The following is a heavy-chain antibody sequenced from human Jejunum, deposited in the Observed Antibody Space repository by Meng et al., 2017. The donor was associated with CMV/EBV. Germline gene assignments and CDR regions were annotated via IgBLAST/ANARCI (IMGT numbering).Heavy chain of an antibody. J-gene: IGHJ4*02. CDR3: GMERVN. CDR2: LYTSGST. V-gene: IGHV4-61*02. CDR1: DGSIGSGHYC. D-gene: IGHD1-1*01. Sequence: QGKESGAGLEMPSKTPSHTCAVSDGSIGSGHYCWSWDRQPGGNGLDWIGCLYTSGSTTYNPSLKSRVTFSVDTSKNQFALKLNSLTAADTAVYYCGMERVNWGQGILVTVSS.